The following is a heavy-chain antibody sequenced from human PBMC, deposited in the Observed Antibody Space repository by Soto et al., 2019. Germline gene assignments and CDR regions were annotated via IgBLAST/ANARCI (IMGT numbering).Heavy chain of an antibody. D-gene: IGHD1-20*01. Sequence: PGGSLRLSCAASGFTFRVYYMSWIRQSPGKGLEWVSYISSSGSTIYYADSVKGRFTISRDNAKNSLYLQMNSLRAEDTAVYYCARGSYNWNDQRPIEGIDYWGQGTLVTVSS. CDR1: GFTFRVYY. CDR2: ISSSGSTI. J-gene: IGHJ4*02. V-gene: IGHV3-11*01. CDR3: ARGSYNWNDQRPIEGIDY.